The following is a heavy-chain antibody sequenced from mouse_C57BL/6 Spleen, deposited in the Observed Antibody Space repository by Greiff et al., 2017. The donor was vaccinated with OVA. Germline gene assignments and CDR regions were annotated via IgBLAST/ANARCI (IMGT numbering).Heavy chain of an antibody. CDR3: ARSGYDARRSFAY. CDR1: GYTFTSYW. V-gene: IGHV1-61*01. Sequence: QVQLQQPGAELVRPGSSVKLSCKASGYTFTSYWMDWVKQRPGQGLEWIGNIYPSDSETPYNQKFKDKATLTVDKSSSTAYMQLSSLTSEDSAVYYCARSGYDARRSFAYWGQGTLVTVSA. CDR2: IYPSDSET. D-gene: IGHD2-3*01. J-gene: IGHJ3*01.